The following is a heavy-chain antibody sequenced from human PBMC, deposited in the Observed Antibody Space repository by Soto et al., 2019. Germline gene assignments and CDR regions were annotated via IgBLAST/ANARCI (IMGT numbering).Heavy chain of an antibody. J-gene: IGHJ4*02. CDR2: IDPSDSYT. CDR3: ARPRRGGWYVIDY. Sequence: PGESLKISCKGSGYSFTSYWISWVRQMSGKGLEWMGRIDPSDSYTNYSPSFQGHVTISADKSISTAYLQWSSLKASDTAMYYCARPRRGGWYVIDYWGQGTLVTVSS. CDR1: GYSFTSYW. D-gene: IGHD6-19*01. V-gene: IGHV5-10-1*01.